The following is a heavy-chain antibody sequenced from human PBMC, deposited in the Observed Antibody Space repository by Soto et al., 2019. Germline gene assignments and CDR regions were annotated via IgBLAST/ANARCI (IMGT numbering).Heavy chain of an antibody. CDR1: GYTFTGYY. Sequence: GASVKVSCKASGYTFTGYYMHWVRQAPGQGLEWMGWINPNSGGTNYAQKFQGRVTMTRDTSISTAYMELSRLRSDDTAVYYCARARSLVYANLYYYYGMDVWGQGTTVTVSS. CDR3: ARARSLVYANLYYYYGMDV. V-gene: IGHV1-2*02. CDR2: INPNSGGT. J-gene: IGHJ6*02. D-gene: IGHD2-8*01.